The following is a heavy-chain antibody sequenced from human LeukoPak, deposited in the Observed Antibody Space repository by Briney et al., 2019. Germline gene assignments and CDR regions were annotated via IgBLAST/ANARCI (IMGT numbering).Heavy chain of an antibody. Sequence: SGGSLRLSCAASGFTFSRYGMHWVRQAPGKGLEWVSGISGGGDGTYYADSVKGRFTISRDNSKNTLYLQMNSLRAEDTAVYYCAKRVSAAATGRAFDIWGQGTMVTVSS. CDR2: ISGGGDGT. V-gene: IGHV3-23*01. D-gene: IGHD2-2*01. CDR3: AKRVSAAATGRAFDI. CDR1: GFTFSRYG. J-gene: IGHJ3*02.